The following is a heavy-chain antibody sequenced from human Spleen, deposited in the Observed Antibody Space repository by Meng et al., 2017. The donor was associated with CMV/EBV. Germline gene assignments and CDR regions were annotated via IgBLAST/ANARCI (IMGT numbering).Heavy chain of an antibody. CDR3: TRSPDYDFWGPVFFDC. V-gene: IGHV3-49*04. J-gene: IGHJ4*02. CDR2: IRSKAYGGTT. D-gene: IGHD3-3*01. Sequence: GESLKISCTASGFAFGDYAMSWVRQAPGKGLEWVSFIRSKAYGGTTEYAASVKGRFTVSRDDSKTTAYLQMNILKTDDTAVYYCTRSPDYDFWGPVFFDCWGQGTLVTVS. CDR1: GFAFGDYA.